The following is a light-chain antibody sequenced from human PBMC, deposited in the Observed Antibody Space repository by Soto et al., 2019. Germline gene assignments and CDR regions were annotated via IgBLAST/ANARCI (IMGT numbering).Light chain of an antibody. CDR2: KAS. CDR3: QQYSSYGT. Sequence: DIQMTQSPSTLSASVGDRVTINCRARQSISSWLAWYQQKPGKAPKLLIYKASSLESGVPSRFSGSGSGTDFTFTISSLQPDDFATYYCQQYSSYGTFGQGTKVEI. J-gene: IGKJ1*01. CDR1: QSISSW. V-gene: IGKV1-5*03.